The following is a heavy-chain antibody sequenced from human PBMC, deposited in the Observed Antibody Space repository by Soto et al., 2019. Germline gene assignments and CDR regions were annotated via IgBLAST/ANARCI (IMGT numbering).Heavy chain of an antibody. J-gene: IGHJ3*01. V-gene: IGHV3-23*01. D-gene: IGHD3-3*01. CDR3: AXDWDFWIDLYRSDAFDL. CDR2: ISASGGAT. CDR1: RFTFTSYA. Sequence: GGSLRLSCVASRFTFTSYAMSWVRQAPGKGLEWVAAISASGGATIHADSVKGRLTISRDNSKNTLYLQMNSLRVEDTAVYYCAXDWDFWIDLYRSDAFDLWGQGTMVTVSS.